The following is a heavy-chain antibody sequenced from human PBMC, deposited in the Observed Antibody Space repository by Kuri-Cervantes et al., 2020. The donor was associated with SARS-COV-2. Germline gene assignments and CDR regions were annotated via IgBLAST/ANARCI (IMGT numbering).Heavy chain of an antibody. CDR1: GGTFNNYA. D-gene: IGHD5-12*01. CDR3: VGATAGLVFSY. CDR2: IIPIFGTA. J-gene: IGHJ4*02. V-gene: IGHV1-69*06. Sequence: SVKVSCKASGGTFNNYAINWVRQAPGQGLEWMGGIIPIFGTANYAQKFQGRVTINADKSTSTAYMELSSLRSEDTAVYYCVGATAGLVFSYWGQGTLVTVSS.